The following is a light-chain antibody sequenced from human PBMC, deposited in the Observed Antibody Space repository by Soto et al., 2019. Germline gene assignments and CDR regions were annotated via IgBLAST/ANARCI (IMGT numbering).Light chain of an antibody. CDR3: GSYAGSNNFLYV. CDR1: TTDIRRYNY. V-gene: IGLV2-14*01. J-gene: IGLJ1*01. CDR2: EVS. Sequence: QSVLTQPASVSGSPGQSITISCTGTTTDIRRYNYVSWYQHHPDKAPKLILYEVSNRPSGVSDRFSGSKSGTTASLTISGLQAEDEADYYCGSYAGSNNFLYVFGTGTKVTVL.